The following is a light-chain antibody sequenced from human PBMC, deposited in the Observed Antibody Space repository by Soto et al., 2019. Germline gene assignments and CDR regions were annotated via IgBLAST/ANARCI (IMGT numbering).Light chain of an antibody. J-gene: IGLJ1*01. CDR1: SSDVGSYNY. CDR3: VSYTTFSSYV. Sequence: QSVLTQPASVSGSPGQSITISCTGTSSDVGSYNYVSWYQHHPGKAPKLMIYDVSNRPSGVSNRFSGSKSGNTASLTISGLQAEDEAEYYCVSYTTFSSYVFGTGTQLTVL. CDR2: DVS. V-gene: IGLV2-14*01.